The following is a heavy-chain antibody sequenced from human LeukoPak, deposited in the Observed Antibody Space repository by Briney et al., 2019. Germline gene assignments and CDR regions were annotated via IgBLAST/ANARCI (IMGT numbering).Heavy chain of an antibody. Sequence: PGGSLRLSCAASGFTVSSDYMSWVRQAPGKGLEWVSVIYSGGSTYYADSVNGRFTISRDKSKNTVYLQMNSLRFEDTAMYYCARNWFDPWGQGTLVTVSS. CDR1: GFTVSSDY. J-gene: IGHJ5*02. CDR2: IYSGGST. CDR3: ARNWFDP. V-gene: IGHV3-53*05.